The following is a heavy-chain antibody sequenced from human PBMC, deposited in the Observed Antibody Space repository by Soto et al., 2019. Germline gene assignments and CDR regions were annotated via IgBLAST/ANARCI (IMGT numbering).Heavy chain of an antibody. CDR3: TTDLAYYYYYGMDV. Sequence: PGGSLRLSCAASGFTFSNAWMSWVRQAPGKGREWVGRIKSKTDGGTTDYAAPVKGRLTISRDDSKNALYLQMNSLKTEDTAVYYCTTDLAYYYYYGMDVWGQGTTVTVSS. J-gene: IGHJ6*02. CDR1: GFTFSNAW. CDR2: IKSKTDGGTT. V-gene: IGHV3-15*01. D-gene: IGHD3-16*01.